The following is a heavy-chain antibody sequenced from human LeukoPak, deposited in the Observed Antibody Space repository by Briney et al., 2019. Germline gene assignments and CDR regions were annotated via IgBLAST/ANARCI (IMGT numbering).Heavy chain of an antibody. CDR2: ISSSGSTI. CDR1: GFIFSSYE. D-gene: IGHD1-26*01. Sequence: GGSLRLSCAASGFIFSSYEMNWVRQAPGKGLEWVSYISSSGSTIDYADSVKGRFTISRDYAKNSLYLQMNSVRAEDTAVYYCARDSGSVGELRPSTFDYWGQGTLVTVSS. CDR3: ARDSGSVGELRPSTFDY. V-gene: IGHV3-48*03. J-gene: IGHJ4*02.